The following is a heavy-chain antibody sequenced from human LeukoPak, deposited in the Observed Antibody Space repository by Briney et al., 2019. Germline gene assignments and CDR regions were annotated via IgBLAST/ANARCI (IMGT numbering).Heavy chain of an antibody. Sequence: GGSLRLSCAASGFTFSSYEMNWVRQAPGKGLEWVSYISSSGSTIYNADSVKGRFTISRDNAKNSLYLQMNSLRAEDTAVYYCASSSYDILTGYYRELDYWGQGTLVTVSS. J-gene: IGHJ4*02. D-gene: IGHD3-9*01. V-gene: IGHV3-48*03. CDR2: ISSSGSTI. CDR3: ASSSYDILTGYYRELDY. CDR1: GFTFSSYE.